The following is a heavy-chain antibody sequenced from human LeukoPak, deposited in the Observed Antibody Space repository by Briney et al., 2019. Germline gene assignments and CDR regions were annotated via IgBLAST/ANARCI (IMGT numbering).Heavy chain of an antibody. D-gene: IGHD6-13*01. J-gene: IGHJ4*02. Sequence: PGGSLRLSCAASGITFSDYYMSWIRQAPGKGLEWVSYISGSSSYTNYADSVKGRFTISRDNAKNSLYLQMNSLRAEDTAVYYCATDLGSSRPNFWGQGILVTVSS. CDR3: ATDLGSSRPNF. CDR2: ISGSSSYT. CDR1: GITFSDYY. V-gene: IGHV3-11*06.